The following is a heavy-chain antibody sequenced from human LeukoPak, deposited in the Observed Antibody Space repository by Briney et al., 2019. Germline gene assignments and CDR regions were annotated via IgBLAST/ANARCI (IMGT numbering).Heavy chain of an antibody. J-gene: IGHJ3*02. D-gene: IGHD3-22*01. CDR2: ISYDGSNK. V-gene: IGHV3-30*18. CDR1: GFTFSSYG. Sequence: GGSLRLSCAASGFTFSSYGMHRVRQAPGKGLEWVAVISYDGSNKYYADSVKGRFTISRDNSKNTLYLQMNSLRAEDTAVYYCAKGLFTMIVVAYDAFDIWGQGTMVTVSS. CDR3: AKGLFTMIVVAYDAFDI.